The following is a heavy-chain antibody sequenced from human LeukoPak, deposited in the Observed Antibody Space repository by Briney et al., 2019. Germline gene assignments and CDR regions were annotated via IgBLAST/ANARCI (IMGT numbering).Heavy chain of an antibody. CDR3: ASADSSGYKSDY. CDR2: ISYDGSNK. Sequence: GGSLRLSCAASGFIFSNYGMHWVRQAPGKGLEWVAVISYDGSNKYNPDSVKGRFTISRDNSKNTLYLQMNSLRAEDTAVYYCASADSSGYKSDYWGQGTLVTVSS. D-gene: IGHD3-22*01. V-gene: IGHV3-30*03. CDR1: GFIFSNYG. J-gene: IGHJ4*02.